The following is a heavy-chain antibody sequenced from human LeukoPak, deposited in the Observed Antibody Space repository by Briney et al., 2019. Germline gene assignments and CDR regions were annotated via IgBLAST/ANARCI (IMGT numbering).Heavy chain of an antibody. Sequence: GGSLRLSCAASGFTFSSYAMHWVRQAPGKGLEWVAVISYDGSNKYYADSVKGRFTISRDNSKNTLYLQMNSLRAEDTAVYYCARDRPYDILTGYFYYYGMDVWGQGTTVTVSS. CDR1: GFTFSSYA. J-gene: IGHJ6*02. CDR2: ISYDGSNK. CDR3: ARDRPYDILTGYFYYYGMDV. D-gene: IGHD3-9*01. V-gene: IGHV3-30-3*01.